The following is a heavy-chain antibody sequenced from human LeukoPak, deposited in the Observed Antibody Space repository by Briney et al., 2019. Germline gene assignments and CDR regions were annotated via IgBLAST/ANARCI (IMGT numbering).Heavy chain of an antibody. D-gene: IGHD4-17*01. Sequence: GGPLRLSCAVSGFTLSSYTMSRVRQAPGKGPEWVSASGGSGGSPYYADAVKGRFTISRDNSKNTLYLQMNSLRAEDTAVYYCAKVTTVTKNYYYGMDVWGQGTTVTVSS. CDR2: SGGSGGSP. V-gene: IGHV3-23*01. CDR3: AKVTTVTKNYYYGMDV. J-gene: IGHJ6*02. CDR1: GFTLSSYT.